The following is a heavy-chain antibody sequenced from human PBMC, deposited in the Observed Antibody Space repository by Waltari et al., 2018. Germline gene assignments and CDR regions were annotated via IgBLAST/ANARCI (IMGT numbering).Heavy chain of an antibody. CDR3: VRDRERVALLNWFDP. CDR1: GGSITLRYSF. D-gene: IGHD2-15*01. CDR2: INHSGNT. V-gene: IGHV4-39*07. Sequence: LQLQESGPGLLKPSETLSLTCTVSGGSITLRYSFWGWIRQPPGKGMEWIGSINHSGNTYYNPSLKNGVTISVDRSKNQFSLKVNSVTAADTAVYYCVRDRERVALLNWFDPWGQGTLVTVSS. J-gene: IGHJ5*02.